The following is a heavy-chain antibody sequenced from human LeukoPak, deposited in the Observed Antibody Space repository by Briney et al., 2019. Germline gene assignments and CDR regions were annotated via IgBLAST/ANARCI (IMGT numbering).Heavy chain of an antibody. CDR2: INPNSGGT. D-gene: IGHD3-22*01. CDR1: GYTFTGYY. V-gene: IGHV1-2*02. CDR3: ARDNPYYYDSEGWFDP. Sequence: ASVKVSCKASGYTFTGYYMHWVRQAPGQGLEWMGWINPNSGGTNYAQKFQGRVTMTRDTSISTAYMELSRLRSDDTAVYYCARDNPYYYDSEGWFDPWGQGTLVTVSS. J-gene: IGHJ5*02.